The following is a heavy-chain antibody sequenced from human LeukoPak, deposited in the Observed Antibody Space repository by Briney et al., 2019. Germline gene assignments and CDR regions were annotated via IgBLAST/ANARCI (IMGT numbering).Heavy chain of an antibody. CDR2: IYYSGST. CDR3: ARVFYYDSSGYYPGFDP. D-gene: IGHD3-22*01. Sequence: SETLSLTFTVSGGSISSYYWSWIRQPPGKGLEWIGYIYYSGSTNYNPSLKSRVTISVDTSKNQFSLKLSSVTAADTAVYYCARVFYYDSSGYYPGFDPWGQGTLVTVSS. J-gene: IGHJ5*02. CDR1: GGSISSYY. V-gene: IGHV4-59*08.